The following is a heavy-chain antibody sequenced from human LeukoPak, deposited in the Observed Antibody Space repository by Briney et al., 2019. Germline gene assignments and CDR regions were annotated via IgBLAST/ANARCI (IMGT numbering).Heavy chain of an antibody. Sequence: SVKVSCKASGGTFSSYAISWVRQAPGQGLEWMGGIIPLFPKANYAQNFQGRVTITADKSTSTAYMELNSLRSEDTAIYYCARNGSNYYTTGAFDIWGHGTMVTVSS. D-gene: IGHD2-8*01. CDR1: GGTFSSYA. V-gene: IGHV1-69*06. J-gene: IGHJ3*02. CDR3: ARNGSNYYTTGAFDI. CDR2: IIPLFPKA.